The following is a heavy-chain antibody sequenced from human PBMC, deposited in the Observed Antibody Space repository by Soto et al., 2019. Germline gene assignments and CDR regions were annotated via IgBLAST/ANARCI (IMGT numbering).Heavy chain of an antibody. Sequence: PGGSLRLSCAASGFTFSNYGMHWVRQAPGKGLEWVAVISYDGNNQYYEDSVKGRFTISRDNSKNTLYLQMSSLGAEDTAVYYCAKDRFHGSPGFDQWGQGTPVTVSS. J-gene: IGHJ4*02. D-gene: IGHD3-10*01. V-gene: IGHV3-30*18. CDR2: ISYDGNNQ. CDR1: GFTFSNYG. CDR3: AKDRFHGSPGFDQ.